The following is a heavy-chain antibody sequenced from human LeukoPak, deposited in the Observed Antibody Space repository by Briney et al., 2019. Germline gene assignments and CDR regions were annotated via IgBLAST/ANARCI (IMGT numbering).Heavy chain of an antibody. CDR1: GFTFSSYG. Sequence: PGGTLRLSCAASGFTFSSYGMSWVRQPPEKGLEWIGEINHSGSTNYNPSLKSRVTISVDTSKNQFSLKLSSVTAADTAVYYCARGRDSFSYYYYYYMDVWGKGTTVTVSS. D-gene: IGHD5-18*01. J-gene: IGHJ6*03. CDR2: INHSGST. CDR3: ARGRDSFSYYYYYYMDV. V-gene: IGHV4-34*01.